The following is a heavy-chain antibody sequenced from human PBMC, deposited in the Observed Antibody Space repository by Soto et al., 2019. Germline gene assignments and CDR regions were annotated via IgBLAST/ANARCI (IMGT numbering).Heavy chain of an antibody. V-gene: IGHV3-21*01. Sequence: EVQLVESGGGLVKPGESLRISCAASGFTFIDYTMNWVRQAPGKGLEWVSSISPSSSYIYYADSVKGRFTISRDNAKNSLYRQKNSLRDEDTAVYYCARSRGYSWYYFDFWGQGTPVTVSS. CDR3: ARSRGYSWYYFDF. CDR1: GFTFIDYT. D-gene: IGHD5-12*01. J-gene: IGHJ4*02. CDR2: ISPSSSYI.